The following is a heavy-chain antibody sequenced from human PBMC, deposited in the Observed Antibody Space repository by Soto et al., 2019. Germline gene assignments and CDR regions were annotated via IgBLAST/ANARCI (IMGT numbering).Heavy chain of an antibody. J-gene: IGHJ6*02. CDR1: GGTFSSYA. V-gene: IGHV1-69*13. CDR3: ARHGSGSYYKVSLRYYGMDV. D-gene: IGHD3-10*01. Sequence: GASVKVSCKASGGTFSSYAISWVRQAPGQGLEWMGGIIPIFGTANYAQKFQGRVTITADESTSTAYMELSSLRSEDTAVYYCARHGSGSYYKVSLRYYGMDVWGQGTTVTVPS. CDR2: IIPIFGTA.